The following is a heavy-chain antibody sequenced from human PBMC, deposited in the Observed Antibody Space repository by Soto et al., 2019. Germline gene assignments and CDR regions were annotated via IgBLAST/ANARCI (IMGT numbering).Heavy chain of an antibody. CDR3: AKGTRETTIFGYFDY. J-gene: IGHJ4*02. Sequence: GGSLRLSCAASGFTFDDYAMHWVRQAPGKGLEWVSGISWNSGSIGYADSVKGRFTISRDNAKNSLYLQMNSLRAEDTALYYCAKGTRETTIFGYFDYWGQGTLVTVSS. D-gene: IGHD3-3*01. V-gene: IGHV3-9*01. CDR1: GFTFDDYA. CDR2: ISWNSGSI.